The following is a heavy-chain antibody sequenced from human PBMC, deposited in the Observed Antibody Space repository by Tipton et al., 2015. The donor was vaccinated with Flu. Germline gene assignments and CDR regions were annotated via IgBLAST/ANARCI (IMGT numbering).Heavy chain of an antibody. CDR1: GYSFTNYW. V-gene: IGHV5-51*03. J-gene: IGHJ6*04. CDR2: IHPSDSDT. Sequence: QLVQSGVEVKKPGESLKISCKGFGYSFTNYWIGWVRQMPGKGLEWMGMIHPSDSDTRYSPSFQGQVTISADKSISTVYLQWSSLKASDTAMYFCARPTYGDYVDYGFGTWGKGTKVTVSS. D-gene: IGHD4-17*01. CDR3: ARPTYGDYVDYGFGT.